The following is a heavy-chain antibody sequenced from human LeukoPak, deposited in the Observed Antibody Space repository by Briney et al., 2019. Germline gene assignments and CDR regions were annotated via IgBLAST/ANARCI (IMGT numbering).Heavy chain of an antibody. J-gene: IGHJ5*02. V-gene: IGHV3-7*01. CDR1: GFTFSSYG. CDR2: IKHDGSGK. D-gene: IGHD2-15*01. Sequence: GRSLRLSCAASGFTFSSYGMHWVRQAPGKGLEWVANIKHDGSGKYYVDSVKGRFSISRDNAKNSLYLQMNSLRAEDTSIYYCARGISPDPWGQGTLVTVSS. CDR3: ARGISPDP.